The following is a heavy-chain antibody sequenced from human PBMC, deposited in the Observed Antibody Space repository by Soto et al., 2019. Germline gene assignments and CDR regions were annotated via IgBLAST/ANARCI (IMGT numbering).Heavy chain of an antibody. J-gene: IGHJ4*02. CDR2: IIPILGIA. V-gene: IGHV1-69*02. Sequence: SVKVSCKASGGTFSSYTISWVRQAPGQGLEWMGRIIPILGIANYAQKFQGRVTITADKSTSTAYMELSSLRSEDTAVYYCAISYDSSGYYYDYWGQGTLVTVSS. D-gene: IGHD3-22*01. CDR3: AISYDSSGYYYDY. CDR1: GGTFSSYT.